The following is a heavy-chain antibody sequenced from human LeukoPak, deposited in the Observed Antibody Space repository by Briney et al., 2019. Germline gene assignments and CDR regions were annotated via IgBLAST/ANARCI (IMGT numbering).Heavy chain of an antibody. J-gene: IGHJ4*02. CDR1: GFTFSSYS. D-gene: IGHD4-17*01. CDR2: ISSSSSYI. V-gene: IGHV3-21*01. CDR3: ARVGTLTTVTTVDY. Sequence: PGGSLRLSCAASGFTFSSYSMNWVRQAPGKGLEWVSLISSSSSYIYYADSVEGRFTISRDNAKNSLYLQMNSLRAEDTAVYYCARVGTLTTVTTVDYWGQGTLVTVSS.